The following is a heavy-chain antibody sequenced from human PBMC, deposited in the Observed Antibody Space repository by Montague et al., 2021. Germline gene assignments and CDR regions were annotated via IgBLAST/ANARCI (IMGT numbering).Heavy chain of an antibody. CDR2: IYYIGST. D-gene: IGHD6-13*01. Sequence: SETLSLTCTVSGGSISAYYWSWIRQPPGKGLEWIVYIYYIGSTNYNPSLKSRVTVSVDTSKNQFSRKLSSVTAADTAVYYCARHGVSSWYRELDGFDIWGQGTMVIVSS. J-gene: IGHJ3*02. CDR3: ARHGVSSWYRELDGFDI. V-gene: IGHV4-59*08. CDR1: GGSISAYY.